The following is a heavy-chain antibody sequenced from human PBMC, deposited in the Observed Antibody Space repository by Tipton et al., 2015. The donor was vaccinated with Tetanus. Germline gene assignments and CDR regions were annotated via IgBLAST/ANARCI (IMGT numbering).Heavy chain of an antibody. CDR3: TRDPYYGGYGWFDP. D-gene: IGHD2-21*01. Sequence: TLSLTCTVSGGSLRSGGYYWSWIRQHPGQGLEWIGYIYYTGNTYYNPSLKSRVTLSIDMSKNQFSLRLSSVTAADTAVYYCTRDPYYGGYGWFDPWGQGTLVTVSS. J-gene: IGHJ5*02. CDR2: IYYTGNT. V-gene: IGHV4-31*03. CDR1: GGSLRSGGYY.